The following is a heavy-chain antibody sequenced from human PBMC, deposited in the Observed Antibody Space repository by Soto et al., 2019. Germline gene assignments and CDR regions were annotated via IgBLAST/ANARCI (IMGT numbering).Heavy chain of an antibody. V-gene: IGHV3-33*01. J-gene: IGHJ6*02. CDR3: ARDPRLAPPFYGMDV. D-gene: IGHD6-19*01. CDR1: GFTFSSYG. CDR2: ILYDGSNA. Sequence: QVQLVESGGGVVQPGRSLRLSCAASGFTFSSYGMHWVRQAPGKGLEWVAVILYDGSNAYYADSVKGRFTISRDNSKNTVFRQINSPRADDTAVYYCARDPRLAPPFYGMDVWGQGTTVTVSS.